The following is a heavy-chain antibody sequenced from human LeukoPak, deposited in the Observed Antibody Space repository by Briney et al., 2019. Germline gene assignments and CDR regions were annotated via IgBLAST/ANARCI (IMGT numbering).Heavy chain of an antibody. CDR2: IYYSGST. V-gene: IGHV4-31*03. D-gene: IGHD3-22*01. J-gene: IGHJ3*02. CDR1: GGSISSGGYY. CDR3: ARAPFYYDRAAGAFDI. Sequence: PSQTLSLTCTVSGGSISSGGYYWSWIRRHPGKGLEWIGYIYYSGSTYYNPSLKSRVTISVDTSKNQFSLKLSSVTAADTAVYYCARAPFYYDRAAGAFDIWGQGTMVTVSS.